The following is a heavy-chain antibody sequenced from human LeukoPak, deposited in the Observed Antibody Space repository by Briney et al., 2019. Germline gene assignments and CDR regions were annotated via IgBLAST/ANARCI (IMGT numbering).Heavy chain of an antibody. V-gene: IGHV4-61*02. CDR3: ARDRYYYDSSARYFDY. D-gene: IGHD3-22*01. CDR1: NGSISIGTFY. CDR2: IYTSGST. J-gene: IGHJ4*02. Sequence: PSETLSLTCTVSNGSISIGTFYWSWIRQPAGKGLEWIGRIYTSGSTNYNPSLKSRVTMSVDTSKNQFSLKLSSVTAADTAVYYCARDRYYYDSSARYFDYWGQGTLVTVSS.